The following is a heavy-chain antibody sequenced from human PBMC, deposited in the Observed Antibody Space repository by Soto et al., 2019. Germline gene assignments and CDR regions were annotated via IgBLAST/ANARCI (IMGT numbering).Heavy chain of an antibody. V-gene: IGHV3-30*18. J-gene: IGHJ4*02. Sequence: PGGSLRLSCVASGFTFSSYGMHWVRQAPGKGLEWVAVISYDGSNKYYADSVKGRFTISRDNSKNTLYLQMNSLRAEDTAVYYCAKLHDSSGYYPNLDYWGQGTLVTVSS. CDR1: GFTFSSYG. CDR2: ISYDGSNK. D-gene: IGHD3-22*01. CDR3: AKLHDSSGYYPNLDY.